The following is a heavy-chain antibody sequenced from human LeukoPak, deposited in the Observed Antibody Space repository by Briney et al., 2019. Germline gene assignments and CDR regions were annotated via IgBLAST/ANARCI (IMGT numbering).Heavy chain of an antibody. J-gene: IGHJ4*02. CDR3: ASRIDY. V-gene: IGHV3-48*04. CDR2: IIPSSTTI. Sequence: GGSLRRSCGASGFPFTVYSMMWVRQGTGTGLERLSYIIPSSTTIYYADSVKGRFSIYRENAKNSLYLQMNSLRAEDTAIYYCASRIDYWGQGTMVTVSS. CDR1: GFPFTVYS.